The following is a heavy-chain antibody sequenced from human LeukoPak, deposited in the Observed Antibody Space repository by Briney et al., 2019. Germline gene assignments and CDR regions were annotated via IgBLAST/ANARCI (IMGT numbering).Heavy chain of an antibody. D-gene: IGHD3-10*01. CDR3: GRLRASLDY. Sequence: PGGSLRLSCAASGFTFSSYAMSWVRQAPGKGLEWVSYISTADTNKYYADSVKGRFTVSRDNAKNSLYLQMNSLRAEDTAVYYCGRLRASLDYWGQGTLVTVSS. CDR1: GFTFSSYA. V-gene: IGHV3-48*03. J-gene: IGHJ4*02. CDR2: ISTADTNK.